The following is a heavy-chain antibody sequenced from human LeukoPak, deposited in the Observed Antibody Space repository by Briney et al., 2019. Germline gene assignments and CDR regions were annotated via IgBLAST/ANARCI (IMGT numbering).Heavy chain of an antibody. CDR3: ARDQYYDSSGYYWSDY. CDR2: INSDGSRT. Sequence: GGSLGLSCAASGFTFSSYWMHWVRQAPGKGLVWVSRINSDGSRTNYADSVKGRFTISRDNSKNTLYLQMNSLRAEDTAVYYCARDQYYDSSGYYWSDYWAQGTLVTVSS. CDR1: GFTFSSYW. D-gene: IGHD3-22*01. V-gene: IGHV3-74*01. J-gene: IGHJ4*02.